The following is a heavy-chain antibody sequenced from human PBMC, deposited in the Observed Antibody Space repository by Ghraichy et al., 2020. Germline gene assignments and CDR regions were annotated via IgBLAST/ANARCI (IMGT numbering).Heavy chain of an antibody. CDR1: GGSISSYY. CDR2: IYYSGST. V-gene: IGHV4-59*08. D-gene: IGHD3-3*01. CDR3: VTYVLRFMGFDP. J-gene: IGHJ5*02. Sequence: SETLSLTCTVSGGSISSYYWSWIRQPPRKGLEWIGYIYYSGSTNYNPSLKSRVTISVDTSKNQFSLKLSSVTAADTAVYYCVTYVLRFMGFDPWGQGTLVTVSS.